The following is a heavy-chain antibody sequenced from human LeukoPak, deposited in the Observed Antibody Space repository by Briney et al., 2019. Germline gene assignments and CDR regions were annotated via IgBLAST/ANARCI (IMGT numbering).Heavy chain of an antibody. J-gene: IGHJ4*02. Sequence: GGSLRLSCAGSGFIFSNAWMSWVRQAPGKGLEWVGRIKSKTDGGTTDYAAAVKSRFTISRDDSKNTLSLQMNSLQTEDTAVYYCATRGATVTTSSFDYWGQGTLVTVSS. V-gene: IGHV3-15*01. CDR1: GFIFSNAW. CDR2: IKSKTDGGTT. CDR3: ATRGATVTTSSFDY. D-gene: IGHD4-17*01.